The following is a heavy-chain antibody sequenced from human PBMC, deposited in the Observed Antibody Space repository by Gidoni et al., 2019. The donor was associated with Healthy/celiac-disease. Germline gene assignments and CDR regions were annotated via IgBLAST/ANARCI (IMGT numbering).Heavy chain of an antibody. Sequence: QVQLQESGPGLVKPSQTLSLTCTFPGGSISSGSYYWSWLRQPAGKGLEWIGRIYTSGSTNYNPSLKSRVTISVDTSKNQFSLKLSSVTAADTAVYYCAGGIAVAVNYFDYWGQGTLVTVSS. V-gene: IGHV4-61*02. CDR2: IYTSGST. J-gene: IGHJ4*02. D-gene: IGHD6-19*01. CDR1: GGSISSGSYY. CDR3: AGGIAVAVNYFDY.